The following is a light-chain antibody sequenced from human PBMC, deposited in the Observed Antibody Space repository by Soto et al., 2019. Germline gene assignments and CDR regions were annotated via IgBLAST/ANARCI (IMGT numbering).Light chain of an antibody. Sequence: IQLTQSPSSLSASVGDRVTITCRASQGITYSLAWYQQKPGKAPKLLIYAASTLQSGVPSRFGGSGSGTDFTLTISSLQPEDVATYYCQHYDHLPPLTFGGGTRVQIK. CDR1: QGITYS. J-gene: IGKJ4*01. V-gene: IGKV1-9*01. CDR2: AAS. CDR3: QHYDHLPPLT.